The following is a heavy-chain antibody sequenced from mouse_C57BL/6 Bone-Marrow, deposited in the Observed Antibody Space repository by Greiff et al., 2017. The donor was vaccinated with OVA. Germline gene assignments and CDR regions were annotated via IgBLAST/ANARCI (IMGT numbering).Heavy chain of an antibody. D-gene: IGHD1-1*01. J-gene: IGHJ4*01. CDR3: TSFYAPYAMDY. CDR2: IDPENGDT. V-gene: IGHV14-4*01. Sequence: EVKLVESGAELVRPGASVKLSCTASGFNIKDDYMHWVKQRPEQGLEWIGWIDPENGDTEYASKFQGKATITADTSSNTAYLQLSSLTSEDTAVYYCTSFYAPYAMDYWGQGTSVTVSS. CDR1: GFNIKDDY.